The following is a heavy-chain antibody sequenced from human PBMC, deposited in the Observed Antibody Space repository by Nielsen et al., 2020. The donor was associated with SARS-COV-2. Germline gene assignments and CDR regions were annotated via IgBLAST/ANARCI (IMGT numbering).Heavy chain of an antibody. V-gene: IGHV3-21*01. CDR2: ISSSSTYI. Sequence: GESLKISCAASGFTFSDYTLNWVRRAPGKGLEWVSSISSSSTYIYYADPVKGRFTISRNNGRDSLYLQMNSLRAEDTAVYYCAREGADSSSWYTDYWGQGTLVTVSS. D-gene: IGHD6-13*01. CDR3: AREGADSSSWYTDY. J-gene: IGHJ4*02. CDR1: GFTFSDYT.